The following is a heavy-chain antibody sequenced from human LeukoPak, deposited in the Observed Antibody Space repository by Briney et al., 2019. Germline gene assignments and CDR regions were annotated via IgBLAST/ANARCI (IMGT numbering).Heavy chain of an antibody. CDR3: AKDKRVTMVRGVIIPYGMDV. V-gene: IGHV3-23*01. CDR2: ISGSGGST. CDR1: GFTFSSYA. J-gene: IGHJ6*04. D-gene: IGHD3-10*01. Sequence: PGGSLRLSCAASGFTFSSYAMSWVRQAPATGLEWVSAISGSGGSTYYADSAKGRFTISRDNSKNTLYLQMNSLRAEDTAVYYCAKDKRVTMVRGVIIPYGMDVWGKGTTVTVSS.